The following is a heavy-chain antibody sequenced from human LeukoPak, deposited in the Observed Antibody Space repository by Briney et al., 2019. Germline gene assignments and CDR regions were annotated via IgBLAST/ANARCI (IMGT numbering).Heavy chain of an antibody. Sequence: GGSLRLSCAASGFTFSNAWMNWVRQAPGKGLEWVGRIKSKTDDGTADYAAPVKGRFTISRDDSKNTPYLQMNSLKTEDTAVYYCTTGKFGVVNDAFDIWGQGTMVTVSS. D-gene: IGHD3-3*01. J-gene: IGHJ3*02. CDR1: GFTFSNAW. CDR2: IKSKTDDGTA. CDR3: TTGKFGVVNDAFDI. V-gene: IGHV3-15*01.